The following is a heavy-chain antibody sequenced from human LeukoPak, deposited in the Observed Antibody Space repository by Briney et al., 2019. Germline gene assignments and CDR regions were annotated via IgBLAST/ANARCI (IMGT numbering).Heavy chain of an antibody. D-gene: IGHD4-11*01. Sequence: GGSLRLSCAASGFTFSSYAMSWVRQAPGKGLEWVSAIGGSGGSTYYADSVKGRFTISRDNSKNTLYLQMNSLRAEDTAVYYCARLQQRHNWFDPWGQGTLVTVSS. CDR3: ARLQQRHNWFDP. V-gene: IGHV3-23*01. CDR1: GFTFSSYA. CDR2: IGGSGGST. J-gene: IGHJ5*02.